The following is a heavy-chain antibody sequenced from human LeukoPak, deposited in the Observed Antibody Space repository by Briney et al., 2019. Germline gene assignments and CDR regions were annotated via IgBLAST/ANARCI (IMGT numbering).Heavy chain of an antibody. CDR2: ISTSGST. V-gene: IGHV4-61*02. CDR3: ARSLRLGELSLYDY. D-gene: IGHD3-16*02. Sequence: SETLSLTCTVSGGSISSGSYYWSWIRQPAGKGLRWIGRISTSGSTNYNPSLQSRVTISVDTSKNQFSLKLTSVTAADTAVYYCARSLRLGELSLYDYWGQGTLVTVSS. J-gene: IGHJ4*02. CDR1: GGSISSGSYY.